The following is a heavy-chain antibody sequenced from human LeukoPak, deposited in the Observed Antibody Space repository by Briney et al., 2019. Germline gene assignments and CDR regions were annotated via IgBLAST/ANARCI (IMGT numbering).Heavy chain of an antibody. V-gene: IGHV3-43*02. J-gene: IGHJ4*02. CDR2: ISADGGSK. CDR3: AKESGKFDY. Sequence: GGSLRLSCTASGFTFSSFAMHWVRQAPGKGLEWVSLISADGGSKFSADSVKGRFSISRDNSKNSLYLQMNSLRSEDTAMYYCAKESGKFDYWGQGTLVAVSS. CDR1: GFTFSSFA.